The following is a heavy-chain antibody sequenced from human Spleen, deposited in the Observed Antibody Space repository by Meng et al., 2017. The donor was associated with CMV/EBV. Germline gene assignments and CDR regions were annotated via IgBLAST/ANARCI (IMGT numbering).Heavy chain of an antibody. D-gene: IGHD2-8*02. J-gene: IGHJ4*02. CDR1: RFTFSHYA. Sequence: GGSLRLSCAASRFTFSHYAMHWVRQTPGRGLEWVAFIRYDGTHKYYADSVKGRFTISRDNSKNTLYLQVNSLRPEDAAVYYCATTSILWGYSTVGVYFDYWGQGTLVTVSS. CDR2: IRYDGTHK. CDR3: ATTSILWGYSTVGVYFDY. V-gene: IGHV3-30*02.